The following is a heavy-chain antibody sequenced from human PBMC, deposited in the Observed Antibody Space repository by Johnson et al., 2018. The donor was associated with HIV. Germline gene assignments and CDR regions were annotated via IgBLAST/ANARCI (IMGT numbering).Heavy chain of an antibody. Sequence: VQLVESGGGLVQPGGSLRLSCAASGFTFSSYAMSWVRQAPGKGLEWVSAISGSGGSTYYADSVKGRFTFSRDNSKNTLYLQMNSLRAEDTAVYYCARDSTPWGGDYAHDAFDIWGQGTMVTVSS. CDR1: GFTFSSYA. D-gene: IGHD4-17*01. CDR3: ARDSTPWGGDYAHDAFDI. J-gene: IGHJ3*02. V-gene: IGHV3-23*04. CDR2: ISGSGGST.